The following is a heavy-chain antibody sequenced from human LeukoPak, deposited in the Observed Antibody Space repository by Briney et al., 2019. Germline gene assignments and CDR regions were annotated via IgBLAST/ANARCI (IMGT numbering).Heavy chain of an antibody. CDR3: ARGLGLSGYDLGPFDY. J-gene: IGHJ4*02. Sequence: GGSLRLSCAASGFTFSSYWMHWVRQAPGKGLVWVSRINTDGSTTTYADSVKGRFTISRDNAKNTLYLQMNSLRAEDTAVYYCARGLGLSGYDLGPFDYWGQGTLVTVSS. V-gene: IGHV3-74*01. CDR2: INTDGSTT. CDR1: GFTFSSYW. D-gene: IGHD5-12*01.